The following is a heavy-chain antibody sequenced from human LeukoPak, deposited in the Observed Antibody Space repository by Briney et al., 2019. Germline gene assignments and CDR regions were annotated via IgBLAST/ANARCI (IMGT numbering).Heavy chain of an antibody. Sequence: ASVKVSCKASGYTFTSYAMHWLRQAPGQRLEWMGWINAGNGNTKYSQKFQGRVTITRDTSASTAYMELSSLRSEDTAVYYCARGPPRAPYYFDYWGQGTLVTVSS. CDR1: GYTFTSYA. CDR3: ARGPPRAPYYFDY. V-gene: IGHV1-3*01. D-gene: IGHD5-24*01. CDR2: INAGNGNT. J-gene: IGHJ4*02.